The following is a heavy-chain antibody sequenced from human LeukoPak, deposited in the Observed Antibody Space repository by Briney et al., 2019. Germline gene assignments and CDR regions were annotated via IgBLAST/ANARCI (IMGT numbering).Heavy chain of an antibody. CDR3: ARLSRFYYGSGRKRFGFDY. CDR1: GGSFSGYY. J-gene: IGHJ4*02. D-gene: IGHD3-10*01. Sequence: SETLSLTCAVYGGSFSGYYWSWIRQPSGKGLEWIGEINHSGSTNYNPSLKSRVTISVDTSKNQFSLKLSSVTAADTAVYYCARLSRFYYGSGRKRFGFDYWGQGTLVTVSS. V-gene: IGHV4-34*01. CDR2: INHSGST.